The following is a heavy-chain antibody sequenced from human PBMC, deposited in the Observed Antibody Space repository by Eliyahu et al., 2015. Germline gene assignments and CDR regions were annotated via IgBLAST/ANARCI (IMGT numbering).Heavy chain of an antibody. CDR2: IKEDGSEK. J-gene: IGHJ5*02. CDR3: ASSRYNA. CDR1: GFRFSGDW. V-gene: IGHV3-7*01. D-gene: IGHD1-1*01. Sequence: EAQLVESGGGSVQPGGSLXLXXVASGFRFSGDWMNWXRQAPGKGLEWVANIKEDGSEKYYVDSVKGRFTISRDNAKNSLYLQMNSLRAEDTAVYYCASSRYNAWGQGTLVTVSS.